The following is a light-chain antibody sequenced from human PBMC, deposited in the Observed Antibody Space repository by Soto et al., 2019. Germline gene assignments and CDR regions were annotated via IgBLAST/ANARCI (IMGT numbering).Light chain of an antibody. Sequence: EIVLTQSPGTLSLSPGERATLSCRASQSISSSYLAWHQQKPGQAPRVLIYGASSRATGIPDRFSGSGSGTDFTLTISRLEPEDFAVYFCQQYGNPPPNAFGQGTKVEF. CDR1: QSISSSY. J-gene: IGKJ2*01. CDR3: QQYGNPPPNA. V-gene: IGKV3-20*01. CDR2: GAS.